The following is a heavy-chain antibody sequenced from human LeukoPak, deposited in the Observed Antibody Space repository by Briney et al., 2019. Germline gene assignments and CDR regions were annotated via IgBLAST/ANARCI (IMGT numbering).Heavy chain of an antibody. CDR3: ARQACGGDCYPDY. V-gene: IGHV4-34*01. CDR2: INRSGST. CDR1: GGSFSGYY. J-gene: IGHJ4*02. Sequence: SETLSLTCAVYGGSFSGYYWSWIRQPPGKVLEWIGEINRSGSTNYNPSLKSRVTISVDTSKNHFSLKLSSVTAADTAIYYCARQACGGDCYPDYWGQGTLVTVSS. D-gene: IGHD2-21*01.